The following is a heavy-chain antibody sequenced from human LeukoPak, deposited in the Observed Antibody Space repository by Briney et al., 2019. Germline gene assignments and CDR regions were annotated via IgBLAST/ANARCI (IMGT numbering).Heavy chain of an antibody. CDR1: GFTFSSYS. CDR2: ISSSSSYI. J-gene: IGHJ6*03. D-gene: IGHD2-15*01. Sequence: GGSLRLSCAASGFTFSSYSMNWVRQAPGKGLEWVSSISSSSSYIYYADSVKGRFTISRDNAKNSLYLQMNSLRAEDTAVYYCARDCDAFVVVDYMDVWGKGTTVTISS. V-gene: IGHV3-21*01. CDR3: ARDCDAFVVVDYMDV.